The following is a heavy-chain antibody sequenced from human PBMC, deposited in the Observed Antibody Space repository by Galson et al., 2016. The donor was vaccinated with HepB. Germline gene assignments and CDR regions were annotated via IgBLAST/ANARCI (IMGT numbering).Heavy chain of an antibody. Sequence: SLRLSCAASGFTFSSYDMHWVRQATGKGLEWVSGIGTAGDTYYPGSVKGRFTISRENAKNSLYLQMNNLRAGDTAVYYCARGNWFGEFSYWFDPWGQGTLVAVSS. CDR2: IGTAGDT. CDR3: ARGNWFGEFSYWFDP. J-gene: IGHJ5*02. V-gene: IGHV3-13*04. CDR1: GFTFSSYD. D-gene: IGHD3-10*01.